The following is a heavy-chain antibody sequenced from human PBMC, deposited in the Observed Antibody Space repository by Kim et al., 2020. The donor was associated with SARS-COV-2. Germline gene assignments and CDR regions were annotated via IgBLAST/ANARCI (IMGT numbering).Heavy chain of an antibody. Sequence: SETLSLTCTVSGGSISSSSYYWGWIRQPPGKGLEWIGSIYYSGSTYYNPSLKSRVTISVDTSKNQFSLKLSSVTAADTAVYYCAILPPNQLLYHNSFYGMDVWGQGTTVTVSS. CDR2: IYYSGST. CDR1: GGSISSSSYY. J-gene: IGHJ6*02. V-gene: IGHV4-39*01. CDR3: AILPPNQLLYHNSFYGMDV. D-gene: IGHD2-2*02.